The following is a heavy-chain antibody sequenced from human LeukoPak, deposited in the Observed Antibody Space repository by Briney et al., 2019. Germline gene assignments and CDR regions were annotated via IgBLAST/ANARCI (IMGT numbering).Heavy chain of an antibody. D-gene: IGHD5-18*01. J-gene: IGHJ4*02. Sequence: SETLSLTCAVYGGSFSGYYWSWIRQPPGKGLDWIGEINHSGSTNYNPSLKSRVTISVDTSKNQFSLKLSSVTAADTAVYYCARGRGGYSYGYLDYWGQGTLVTVSS. CDR2: INHSGST. CDR1: GGSFSGYY. CDR3: ARGRGGYSYGYLDY. V-gene: IGHV4-34*01.